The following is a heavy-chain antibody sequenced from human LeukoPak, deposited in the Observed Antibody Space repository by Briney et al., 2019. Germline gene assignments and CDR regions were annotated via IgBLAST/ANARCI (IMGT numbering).Heavy chain of an antibody. J-gene: IGHJ4*02. CDR2: IYYSGST. V-gene: IGHV4-39*07. CDR3: ARDLSYDFWSGYPPLYYFDY. D-gene: IGHD3-3*01. CDR1: GGSISSSSYY. Sequence: SETLSLTCTVSGGSISSSSYYWGWIRQPPGKGLEWIGSIYYSGSTYYNPSLKSRVTTSVDTSKNQFSLKLSSVTAADTAVYYCARDLSYDFWSGYPPLYYFDYWGQGTLVTVSS.